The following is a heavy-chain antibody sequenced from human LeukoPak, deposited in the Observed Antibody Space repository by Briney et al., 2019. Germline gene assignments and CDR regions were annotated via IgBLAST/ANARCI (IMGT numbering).Heavy chain of an antibody. D-gene: IGHD7-27*01. Sequence: PSETLSLTCTVSGGSISSTNYYWGWVRHPPGKGLEWVSCIYYSATTNSRPSIKNPLTIYIDTTKHQFLLKLRAVNAAATAVYYCARGYAGDTFDYWGQGTLVTVSS. CDR3: ARGYAGDTFDY. CDR1: GGSISSTNYY. V-gene: IGHV4-39*01. J-gene: IGHJ4*02. CDR2: IYYSATT.